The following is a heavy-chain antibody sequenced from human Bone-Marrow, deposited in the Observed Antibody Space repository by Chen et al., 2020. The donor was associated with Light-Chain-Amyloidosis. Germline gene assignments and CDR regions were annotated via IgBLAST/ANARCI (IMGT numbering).Heavy chain of an antibody. CDR2: ISGDGGNT. D-gene: IGHD2-8*01. J-gene: IGHJ4*02. CDR3: AKDKPGVFAN. Sequence: EVQLVESGGGVAQPGGSLGLSGLVPGFIFENYAIHWVRQVPGKGLEWLCLISGDGGNTDYADSVKGRFIVSRDKSKNSLYLQMNSLRAEDTAFYYCAKDKPGVFANWGQGTLVTVSS. V-gene: IGHV3-43*02. CDR1: GFIFENYA.